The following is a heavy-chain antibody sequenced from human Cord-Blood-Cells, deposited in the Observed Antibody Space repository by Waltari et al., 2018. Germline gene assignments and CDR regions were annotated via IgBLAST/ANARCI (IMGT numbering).Heavy chain of an antibody. Sequence: QVQLVQSGAEVKKPGASVKVSCKASGYTFTSYAMHWVRQAPGQRLEWMGWINAGNGNTKYSQKFQGRVTITRDTSASTAYMELSSLRSEDTAVYYCARVAVKGWLDRGDCSSTSCYDYWGQGTLVTVSS. D-gene: IGHD2-2*01. CDR1: GYTFTSYA. CDR2: INAGNGNT. V-gene: IGHV1-3*01. CDR3: ARVAVKGWLDRGDCSSTSCYDY. J-gene: IGHJ4*02.